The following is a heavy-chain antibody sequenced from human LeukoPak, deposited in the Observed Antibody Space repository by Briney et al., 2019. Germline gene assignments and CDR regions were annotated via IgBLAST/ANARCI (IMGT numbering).Heavy chain of an antibody. Sequence: PGGSLRLSCAASGFTFSSYGMHWVRQAPGKGLEWVAVIWYDGSNKYYADSVKGRFTISRDNSKNTLYLQMNSLRAEDTAVYYCARDPSYSYYFDYWGQGTLVTVSS. CDR2: IWYDGSNK. D-gene: IGHD2-15*01. J-gene: IGHJ4*02. CDR3: ARDPSYSYYFDY. CDR1: GFTFSSYG. V-gene: IGHV3-33*01.